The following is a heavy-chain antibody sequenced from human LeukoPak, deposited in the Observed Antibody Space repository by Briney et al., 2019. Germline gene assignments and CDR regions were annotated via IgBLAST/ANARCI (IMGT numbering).Heavy chain of an antibody. D-gene: IGHD5-18*01. CDR2: ISGSGGST. Sequence: GGSLRLSCAASGFTFSSYDMSWVRQAPGKGLEWVSAISGSGGSTYYADSVKGRFTISRDDSKNTLYLQMNSLRAEDTAVYYCARARTWIQLWFLDYWGQGTLVTVSS. CDR1: GFTFSSYD. CDR3: ARARTWIQLWFLDY. J-gene: IGHJ4*02. V-gene: IGHV3-23*01.